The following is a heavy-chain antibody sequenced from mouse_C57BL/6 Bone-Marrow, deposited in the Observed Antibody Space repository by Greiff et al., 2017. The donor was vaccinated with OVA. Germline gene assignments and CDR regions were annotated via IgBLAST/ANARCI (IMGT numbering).Heavy chain of an antibody. D-gene: IGHD1-1*01. J-gene: IGHJ2*01. CDR2: IDPEDGDT. V-gene: IGHV14-1*01. Sequence: EVMLVESGAELVRPGASVKLSCTASGFNIKDYYMHWVKQRPEQGLEWIGRIDPEDGDTEYAPKFQGKATMTADTSSNTAYLQLSSLTSEDTAVYYCTPSPITTVVAGDYWGQGTTLTVSS. CDR1: GFNIKDYY. CDR3: TPSPITTVVAGDY.